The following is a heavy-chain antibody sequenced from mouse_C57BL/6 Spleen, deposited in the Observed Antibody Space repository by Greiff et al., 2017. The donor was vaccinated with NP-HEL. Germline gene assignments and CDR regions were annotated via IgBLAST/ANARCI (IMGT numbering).Heavy chain of an antibody. CDR3: TTGGTTVVARYFDV. V-gene: IGHV14-4*01. Sequence: VQLQQSGAELVRPGASVKLSCTASGFNIKDDYMHWVKQRPEQGLEWIGWIDPENGDTEYASKFQGKATITADTSSNTPYLQLSSLTSEDTAVYYCTTGGTTVVARYFDVWGTGTTVTVSS. J-gene: IGHJ1*03. CDR2: IDPENGDT. CDR1: GFNIKDDY. D-gene: IGHD1-1*01.